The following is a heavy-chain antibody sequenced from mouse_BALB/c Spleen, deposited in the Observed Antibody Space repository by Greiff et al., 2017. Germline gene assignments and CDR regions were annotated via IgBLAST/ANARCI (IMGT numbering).Heavy chain of an antibody. CDR2: ISNGGGST. Sequence: EVKVEESGGGLVQPGGSLKLSCAASGFTFSSYTMSWVRQTPEKRLEWVAYISNGGGSTYYPDTVKGRFTISRDNAKNTLYLQMSSLKSEDTAMYYCARGEYGNLRVAWFAYWGQGTLVTVSA. CDR1: GFTFSSYT. D-gene: IGHD2-10*02. J-gene: IGHJ3*01. CDR3: ARGEYGNLRVAWFAY. V-gene: IGHV5-12-2*01.